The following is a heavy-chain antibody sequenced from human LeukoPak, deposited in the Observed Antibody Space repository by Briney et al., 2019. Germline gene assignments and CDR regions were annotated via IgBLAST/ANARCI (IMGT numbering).Heavy chain of an antibody. D-gene: IGHD3-22*01. Sequence: PGGSLRLSCAASGFTFSSYAMHWVRQAPGKGLEWVAVISYDGSNKYYADSVKGRFTISRDNSKNTLYLQMNSLRAEDTAVYYCARDTGYYYDSSGYFGYWGQGTLVTVSS. CDR3: ARDTGYYYDSSGYFGY. CDR2: ISYDGSNK. CDR1: GFTFSSYA. V-gene: IGHV3-30-3*01. J-gene: IGHJ4*02.